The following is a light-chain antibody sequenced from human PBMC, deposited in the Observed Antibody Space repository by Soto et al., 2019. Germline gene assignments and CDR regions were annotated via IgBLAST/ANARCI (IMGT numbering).Light chain of an antibody. V-gene: IGKV1-39*01. CDR2: AAS. J-gene: IGKJ1*01. Sequence: DIQMTQSPSSLSASVGAGVPIHCRASQSISSYLNWYQQKPGKAPKLMIYAASSLQSGVPSRFSGSGSGTDFTLTISSLQPEDFATYYCQQSYSTPWTLGQGTKVDIK. CDR3: QQSYSTPWT. CDR1: QSISSY.